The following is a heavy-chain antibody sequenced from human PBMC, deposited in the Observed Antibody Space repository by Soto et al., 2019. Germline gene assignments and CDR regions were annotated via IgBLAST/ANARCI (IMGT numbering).Heavy chain of an antibody. CDR1: GFTFSSYG. CDR3: AKVLIAAGPYYYYGMDV. CDR2: ISYDGSNK. V-gene: IGHV3-30*18. Sequence: GGSLRLSCAASGFTFSSYGMHWVRQAPGKGLEWVAVISYDGSNKYYADSVKGRFTISRDNSKNTLYLQMNSLRAEDTAVYYCAKVLIAAGPYYYYGMDVWGQGTTVTVSS. J-gene: IGHJ6*02. D-gene: IGHD6-6*01.